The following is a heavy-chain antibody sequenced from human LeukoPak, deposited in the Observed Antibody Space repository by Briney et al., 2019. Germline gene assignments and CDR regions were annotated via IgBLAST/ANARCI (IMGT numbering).Heavy chain of an antibody. CDR3: ARLPAPRITMVRGVTPPDV. D-gene: IGHD3-10*01. V-gene: IGHV4-34*01. J-gene: IGHJ6*02. CDR1: GGSFSGYY. CDR2: INHSGST. Sequence: PSETLSLTCAVYGGSFSGYYWSWIRQPPGKGLEWIGEINHSGSTNYNPSLKSRVTISVDTSKNQFSLKLSSVTAADTAVYYCARLPAPRITMVRGVTPPDVWGQGTTVTVSS.